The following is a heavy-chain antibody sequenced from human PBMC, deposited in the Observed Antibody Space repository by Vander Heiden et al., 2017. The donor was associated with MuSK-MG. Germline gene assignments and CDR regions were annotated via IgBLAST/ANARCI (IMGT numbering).Heavy chain of an antibody. V-gene: IGHV3-11*04. CDR2: ISSSGSTI. Sequence: QVQLVESGGGLVKPGGSLRLSCAASGFTFSYYYMSWIRQAPGKGLEWVSYISSSGSTIYYADSVKGRFTISRDNAKNSLYLQMNSLRAEDTAVYYCAREGSIVVPAANGRGWFDPWGQGTLVTVSS. CDR1: GFTFSYYY. J-gene: IGHJ5*02. D-gene: IGHD2-2*01. CDR3: AREGSIVVPAANGRGWFDP.